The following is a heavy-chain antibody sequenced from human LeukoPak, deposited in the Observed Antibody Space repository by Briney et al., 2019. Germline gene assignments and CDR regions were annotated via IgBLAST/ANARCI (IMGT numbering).Heavy chain of an antibody. D-gene: IGHD1-1*01. CDR3: AKGHSTSYFDY. V-gene: IGHV3-23*01. CDR1: GFTFTNYA. CDR2: VSGTSGST. J-gene: IGHJ4*02. Sequence: GGSLRLSCAASGFTFTNYAMTWVRQAPGKGLEWVSSVSGTSGSTSYADSVKGRFTISRDNSKNTLYLQMNYLRAEDTAIYYCAKGHSTSYFDYWGQGTVVTVSS.